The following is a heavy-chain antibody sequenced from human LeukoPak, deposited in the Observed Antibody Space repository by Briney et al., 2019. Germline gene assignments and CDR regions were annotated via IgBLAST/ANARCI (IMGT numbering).Heavy chain of an antibody. CDR2: ISGSGGST. CDR1: GFTFSSYA. J-gene: IGHJ4*02. CDR3: AKNTALDMVRGVGYLDY. V-gene: IGHV3-23*01. Sequence: GGSLRLSCAASGFTFSSYAMSWVRQAPGKGREWVTGISGSGGSTYYADSVKGRCTISRDNSKNTLYLQMNSLGAEDTAVYYCAKNTALDMVRGVGYLDYWGQGTLVTVSS. D-gene: IGHD3-10*01.